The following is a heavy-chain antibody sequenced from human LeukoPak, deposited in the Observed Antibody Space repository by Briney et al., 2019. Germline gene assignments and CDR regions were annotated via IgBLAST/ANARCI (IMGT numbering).Heavy chain of an antibody. CDR1: GFTFSSYA. CDR2: ISGSGAST. Sequence: GGSLRLSCAASGFTFSSYAMSWVRQAPGKGLEWVSAISGSGASTYYADSVKGRFTISRDNSKNTLYLQMNSLRAEYTAVYYCAKGKGVATMGYFDYWGQGTLVTVSS. D-gene: IGHD5-12*01. CDR3: AKGKGVATMGYFDY. J-gene: IGHJ4*02. V-gene: IGHV3-23*01.